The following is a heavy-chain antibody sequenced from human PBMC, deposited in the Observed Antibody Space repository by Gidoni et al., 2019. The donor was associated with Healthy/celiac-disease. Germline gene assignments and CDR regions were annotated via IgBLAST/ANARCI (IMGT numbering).Heavy chain of an antibody. Sequence: EVQLVQSGGGLVKPAGSLRLSCAASGFTFSCYSMQWVRQAPGKGLEWVSSISSSSINIYYADSVKGRLTISRNNAKNSLYLQMNSLRAEDTAVYYCARDKSGDDSSGYPLYYFDYWGQGTLVTVSS. D-gene: IGHD3-22*01. CDR2: ISSSSINI. CDR3: ARDKSGDDSSGYPLYYFDY. V-gene: IGHV3-21*01. J-gene: IGHJ4*02. CDR1: GFTFSCYS.